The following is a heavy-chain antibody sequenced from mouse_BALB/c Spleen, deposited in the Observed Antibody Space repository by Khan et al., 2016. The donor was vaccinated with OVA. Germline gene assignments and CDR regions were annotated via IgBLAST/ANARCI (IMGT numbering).Heavy chain of an antibody. J-gene: IGHJ4*01. CDR2: IWGDGNT. V-gene: IGHV2-3*01. CDR1: GFSLTSYG. CDR3: AKFDGIDYAMEY. Sequence: VKLLESGPGLVAPSQSLSITCTVSGFSLTSYGVNWVRQPPGKGLEWLGVIWGDGNTNYHSALISSLCISKDNSKSQVFLKLKSLQTDDTATDYCAKFDGIDYAMEYWGQGTSVTVSS. D-gene: IGHD2-3*01.